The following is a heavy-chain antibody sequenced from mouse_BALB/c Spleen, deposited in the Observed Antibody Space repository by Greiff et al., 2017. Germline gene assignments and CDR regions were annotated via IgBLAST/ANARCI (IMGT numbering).Heavy chain of an antibody. CDR1: GFTFSSYG. D-gene: IGHD2-10*02. CDR3: ASQYDAMDY. V-gene: IGHV5-6*01. Sequence: EVKLMESGGDLVKPGGSLKLSCAASGFTFSSYGMSWVRQTPDKRLEWVATISSGGSYTYYPDSVKGRFTISRDNAKNTLYLQMSSLKSEDTAMYYCASQYDAMDYWGQGTSVTVSS. J-gene: IGHJ4*01. CDR2: ISSGGSYT.